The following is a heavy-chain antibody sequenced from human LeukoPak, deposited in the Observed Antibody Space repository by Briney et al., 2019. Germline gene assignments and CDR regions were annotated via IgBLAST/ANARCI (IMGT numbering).Heavy chain of an antibody. Sequence: GGSLRLSCAASGFTFSSYWMTWVRQAPGKGLERVANIIQDGDGKYFVDSVKGRFTVSRDNAKNSLSLQMNSLRVEDTGVYYCARHFYGYFDSWGQGTLVTVSS. CDR2: IIQDGDGK. V-gene: IGHV3-7*01. J-gene: IGHJ4*02. CDR1: GFTFSSYW. CDR3: ARHFYGYFDS. D-gene: IGHD2/OR15-2a*01.